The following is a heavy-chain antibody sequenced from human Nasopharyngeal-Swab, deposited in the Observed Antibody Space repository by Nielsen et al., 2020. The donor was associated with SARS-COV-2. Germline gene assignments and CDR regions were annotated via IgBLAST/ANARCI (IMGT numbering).Heavy chain of an antibody. V-gene: IGHV1-18*01. Sequence: ASVKVSCKASGYTFTSYAISWVRQAPGQGLEWMGWISAYNGNTNYAQKFQGRVSMTTDTSTNTAYMELRSLRSDDTAVYYCVRDAHLGAAGSMGYYFAMDVWGQGTTVTVSS. CDR2: ISAYNGNT. CDR3: VRDAHLGAAGSMGYYFAMDV. J-gene: IGHJ6*02. D-gene: IGHD6-13*01. CDR1: GYTFTSYA.